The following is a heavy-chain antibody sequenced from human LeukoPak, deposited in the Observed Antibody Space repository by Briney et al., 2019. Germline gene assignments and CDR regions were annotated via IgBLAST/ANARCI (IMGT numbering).Heavy chain of an antibody. CDR2: IYYSGGT. CDR1: GGSISSSSYY. J-gene: IGHJ4*02. Sequence: SETLSLTCTVSGGSISSSSYYWGWIRQPPGKGLEWIGSIYYSGGTYYNPSLKSRVTISVDTSKNQFSLKLSSVTAADTAVYYCASPYDSSGYYEHYFDYWGQGTLVTVSS. V-gene: IGHV4-39*01. CDR3: ASPYDSSGYYEHYFDY. D-gene: IGHD3-22*01.